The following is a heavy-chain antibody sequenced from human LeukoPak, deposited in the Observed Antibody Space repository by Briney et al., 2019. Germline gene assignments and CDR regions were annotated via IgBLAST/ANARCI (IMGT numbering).Heavy chain of an antibody. CDR1: SGSITSGNYY. J-gene: IGHJ5*02. D-gene: IGHD5-24*01. V-gene: IGHV4-39*07. CDR2: SDYSGNT. Sequence: SETLSLTCTVSSGSITSGNYYWDWIRQPPGKGLEWIGGSDYSGNTYYNPSLKSRVTISVDTSKNQFSLKLSSVTAADTAVYYCARLEGYNWFDPWGQGTLVTVSS. CDR3: ARLEGYNWFDP.